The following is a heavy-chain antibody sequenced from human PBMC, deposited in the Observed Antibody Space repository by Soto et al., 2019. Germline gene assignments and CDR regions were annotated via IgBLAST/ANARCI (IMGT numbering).Heavy chain of an antibody. CDR1: GDSVSSNIAA. V-gene: IGHV6-1*01. D-gene: IGHD5-18*01. CDR2: TYYRSKWYN. Sequence: SQTLSLTCSISGDSVSSNIAAWNWIRQSPSRGLEWLGRTYYRSKWYNDYAVSVKSRITINPDTSKNQFSLQLNSVTPEDTAVYYCARGATAMVIWLADKYYGMDVWGQGTTVTVSS. J-gene: IGHJ6*02. CDR3: ARGATAMVIWLADKYYGMDV.